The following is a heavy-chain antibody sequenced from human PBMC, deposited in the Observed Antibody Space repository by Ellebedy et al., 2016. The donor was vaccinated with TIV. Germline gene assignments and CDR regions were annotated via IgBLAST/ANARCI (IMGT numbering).Heavy chain of an antibody. CDR2: ISSSSDII. CDR1: GFTFSSYS. J-gene: IGHJ4*02. Sequence: PGGSLRLSCAASGFTFSSYSMSWVRQAPGKGLEWVSYISSSSDIIHYADSVKGRFTISRDNAKNSLYLQMNGLRDEDTAVYYCARDLVAQQLYDYWGQGTLVTVSS. CDR3: ARDLVAQQLYDY. V-gene: IGHV3-48*02. D-gene: IGHD6-13*01.